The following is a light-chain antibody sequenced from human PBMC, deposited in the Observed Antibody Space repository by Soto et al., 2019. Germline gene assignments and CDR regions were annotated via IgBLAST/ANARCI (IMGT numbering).Light chain of an antibody. CDR3: GTWDSSLSAGV. Sequence: QSVLTQPPSVSAAPGQKVTISCSGSSSNIGNNYVSVSWYQQLPGTAPKLLIYDNDKRPSGIPDRFSGSKSGTSATLGITGLQTEDEADYYCGTWDSSLSAGVFGGGTKLTVL. V-gene: IGLV1-51*01. CDR1: SSNIGNNY. J-gene: IGLJ2*01. CDR2: DND.